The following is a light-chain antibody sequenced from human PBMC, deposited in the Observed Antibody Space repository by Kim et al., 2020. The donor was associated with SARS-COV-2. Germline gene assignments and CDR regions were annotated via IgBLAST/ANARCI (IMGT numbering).Light chain of an antibody. V-gene: IGKV1-39*01. J-gene: IGKJ2*03. CDR2: DEC. CDR1: QNIRFN. CDR3: QHSDSPPYS. Sequence: YASVGDRVTIKGRASQNIRFNLKWYKQIPGKAPKVVIYDECTLQSGVPSRFSGSGSGTDFTRNISSLQPEDFATYYCQHSDSPPYSCGQGTKLEI.